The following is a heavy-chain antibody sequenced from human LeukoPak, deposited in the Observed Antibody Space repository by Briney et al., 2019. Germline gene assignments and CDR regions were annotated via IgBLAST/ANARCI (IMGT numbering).Heavy chain of an antibody. Sequence: ASVKVSCKASGYTFTNYRISWVRQAPGQGLEWMGWIIAYNGNTNYAQKLQGRVTMTTDTSTSTAYMELRSLRSDDTAVYYCAAEYSDNPLGYWGQGTLVTVSS. CDR3: AAEYSDNPLGY. CDR2: IIAYNGNT. J-gene: IGHJ4*02. CDR1: GYTFTNYR. V-gene: IGHV1-18*01. D-gene: IGHD5-12*01.